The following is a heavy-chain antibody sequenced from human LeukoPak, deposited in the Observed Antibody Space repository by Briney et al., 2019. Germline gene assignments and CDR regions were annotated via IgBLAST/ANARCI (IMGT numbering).Heavy chain of an antibody. D-gene: IGHD6-19*01. CDR1: GYTFTRYY. Sequence: ASVKVSCKASGYTFTRYYMHWVRQAPGQGLEWMGWINPNSGGTNYAQKFQGRVTMTRDTSISTAYMELSRLRSDDTAVYYCARAPDSSGWLPPYFDYWGQGTLVTVSS. J-gene: IGHJ4*02. V-gene: IGHV1-2*02. CDR2: INPNSGGT. CDR3: ARAPDSSGWLPPYFDY.